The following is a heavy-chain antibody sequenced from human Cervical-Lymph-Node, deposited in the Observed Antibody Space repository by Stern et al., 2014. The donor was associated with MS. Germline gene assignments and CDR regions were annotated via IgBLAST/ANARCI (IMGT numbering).Heavy chain of an antibody. V-gene: IGHV3-30*07. Sequence: QVQLVQSGGGVVQPGRSLRLSCAASGFTLSSYDLHWVRQAPGKGLEWVASISYDGSDKYYANSVKGRFTISRDNSKNTLSLQMSSLRAEDTAVYYCARTRGNAYYHNGMDVWGQGTTVTVSS. CDR1: GFTLSSYD. J-gene: IGHJ6*02. CDR3: ARTRGNAYYHNGMDV. D-gene: IGHD2-8*01. CDR2: ISYDGSDK.